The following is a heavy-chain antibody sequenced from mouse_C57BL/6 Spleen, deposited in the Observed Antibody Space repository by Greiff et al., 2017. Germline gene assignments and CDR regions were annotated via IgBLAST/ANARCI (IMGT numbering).Heavy chain of an antibody. CDR2: IRNKANGYTT. CDR1: GFTFTDYY. CDR3: ARYDDYDWYFDV. D-gene: IGHD2-4*01. J-gene: IGHJ1*03. V-gene: IGHV7-3*01. Sequence: EVHLVESGGGLVQPGGSLSLSCAASGFTFTDYYMSWVRQPPGKALEWLGFIRNKANGYTTEYSASVKGRFTIARDISQSILYLQMNALRAEDSATYYCARYDDYDWYFDVWGTGTTVTVSS.